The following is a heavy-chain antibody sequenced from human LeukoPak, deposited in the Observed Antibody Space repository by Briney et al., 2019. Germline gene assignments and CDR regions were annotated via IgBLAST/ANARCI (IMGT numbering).Heavy chain of an antibody. CDR1: GGSISSYY. D-gene: IGHD4-17*01. Sequence: SGTLSLTCTVSGGSISSYYWSWVRQPPGKGLEWIGHIYYSGSTNYNPSLKRRVNISVDTSKNQFSLKLSYVTAADTAVYYCARDRMETTTVTTCAFDIWGQGTMVTVSS. V-gene: IGHV4-59*01. CDR2: IYYSGST. CDR3: ARDRMETTTVTTCAFDI. J-gene: IGHJ3*02.